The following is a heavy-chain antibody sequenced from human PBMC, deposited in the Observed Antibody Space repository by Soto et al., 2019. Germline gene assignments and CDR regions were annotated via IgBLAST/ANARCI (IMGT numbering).Heavy chain of an antibody. CDR1: GGPFSSYA. Sequence: GASVKGSWKASGGPFSSYAISWVRQAPGQGLEWMGGIIPIFGTANYAQKFQGRVTITADKSTSTAYMELSSLRSEDTAVYYCALSFDFWSGSYYYGMDVWGKGNTVTVSS. J-gene: IGHJ6*04. CDR2: IIPIFGTA. D-gene: IGHD3-3*01. V-gene: IGHV1-69*06. CDR3: ALSFDFWSGSYYYGMDV.